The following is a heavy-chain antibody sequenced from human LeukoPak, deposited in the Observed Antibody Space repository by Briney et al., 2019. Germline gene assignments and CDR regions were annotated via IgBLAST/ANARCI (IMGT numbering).Heavy chain of an antibody. CDR1: GGSISSSGYY. J-gene: IGHJ4*02. CDR3: ARQFGDSYGYGDY. D-gene: IGHD5-18*01. Sequence: SETLSLTCTVSGGSISSSGYYWGWIRQPPGKGLEWIGSIYYSGSTYYNPSLKSRVTISVDTSKNQFSLKVSSVTAADTAMYYCARQFGDSYGYGDYWGQRTLDTVSS. CDR2: IYYSGST. V-gene: IGHV4-39*01.